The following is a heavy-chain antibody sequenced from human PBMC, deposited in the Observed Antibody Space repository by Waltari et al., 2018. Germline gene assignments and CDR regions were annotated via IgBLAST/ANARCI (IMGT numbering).Heavy chain of an antibody. D-gene: IGHD2-15*01. V-gene: IGHV4-34*01. CDR3: ARTTTDIVVVVAASDAFDI. J-gene: IGHJ3*02. CDR1: GGSFSGYY. CDR2: INHSGST. Sequence: QVQLQQWGAGLLKPSETLSLTCAVYGGSFSGYYWSWIHQPPGKGLEWIGEINHSGSTNYNPSLKSRVTISVDTSKNQFSLKLSSVTAADTAVYYCARTTTDIVVVVAASDAFDIWGQGTMVTVSS.